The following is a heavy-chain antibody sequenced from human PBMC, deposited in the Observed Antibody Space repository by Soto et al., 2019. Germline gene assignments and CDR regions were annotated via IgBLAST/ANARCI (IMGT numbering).Heavy chain of an antibody. CDR1: GGSFSVYY. Sequence: PSETLSLTCAVYGGSFSVYYWSWIRQPPGKGLDLIGEINNSGSTNYNPSLKRRVTISVDTSKNQFSLKLSSVTAADTALYYCERGCGIDYWGQGTTVTVSS. CDR2: INNSGST. V-gene: IGHV4-34*01. CDR3: ERGCGIDY. J-gene: IGHJ4*02.